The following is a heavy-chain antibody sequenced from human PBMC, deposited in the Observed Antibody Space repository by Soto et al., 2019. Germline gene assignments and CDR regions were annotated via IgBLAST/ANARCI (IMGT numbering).Heavy chain of an antibody. Sequence: SETLSLTCTVSGGSISSGDYYWSWIRQPPGKGLEWIGYIYYSGSTYYNPSLKSRVTISVDTSKNQFSLKLSSVTAADTAVYYCARDCSGGSCNNFDYWGQGTLVTVSS. CDR3: ARDCSGGSCNNFDY. V-gene: IGHV4-30-4*01. D-gene: IGHD2-15*01. J-gene: IGHJ4*02. CDR1: GGSISSGDYY. CDR2: IYYSGST.